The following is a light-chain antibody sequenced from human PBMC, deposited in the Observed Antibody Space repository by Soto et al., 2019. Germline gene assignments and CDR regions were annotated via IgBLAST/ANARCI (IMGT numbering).Light chain of an antibody. J-gene: IGKJ1*01. CDR3: QHSYSTPWT. CDR2: AAS. Sequence: DIQMTQSPSSLSASVGDRVTITCRASQSISSYLNWYQQKPGKAPKLLIYAASSLQSGVPSRFSGSGSGTDFTLTISRLQPEDFATYNCQHSYSTPWTFGQGTKVEIK. V-gene: IGKV1-39*01. CDR1: QSISSY.